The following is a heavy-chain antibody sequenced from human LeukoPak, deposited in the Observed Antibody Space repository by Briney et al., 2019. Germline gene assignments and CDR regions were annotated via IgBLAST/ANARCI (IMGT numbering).Heavy chain of an antibody. D-gene: IGHD6-19*01. V-gene: IGHV3-48*01. Sequence: GGSLRLSCAASGFTFSSYSMNWVRQAPGKGLEWVSYISSSSSTIYYADSVKGRFTISRDNAKNSLYLQMNSLRAEDTAVYYCARDGSGWGYYYMDVWGKGTTVTVSS. J-gene: IGHJ6*03. CDR3: ARDGSGWGYYYMDV. CDR1: GFTFSSYS. CDR2: ISSSSSTI.